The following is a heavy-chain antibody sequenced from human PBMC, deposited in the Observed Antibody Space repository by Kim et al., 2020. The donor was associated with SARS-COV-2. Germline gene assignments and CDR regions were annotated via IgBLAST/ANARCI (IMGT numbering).Heavy chain of an antibody. J-gene: IGHJ3*02. Sequence: SETLSLTCAVYGGSFSGYYWSWIRQPPGKGLEWIGEINHSGSTNYNPSLKSRVTISVDTSKNQFSLKLSSVTAADTAVYYCARGREYPYMVRGGRRAFDIWGQGTMVTVSS. CDR1: GGSFSGYY. V-gene: IGHV4-34*01. D-gene: IGHD3-10*01. CDR3: ARGREYPYMVRGGRRAFDI. CDR2: INHSGST.